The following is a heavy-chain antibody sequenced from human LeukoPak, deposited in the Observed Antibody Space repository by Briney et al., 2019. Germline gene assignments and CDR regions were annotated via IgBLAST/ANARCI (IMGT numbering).Heavy chain of an antibody. CDR1: GVSFSGYY. CDR3: ARGSSTVTPYYYMDV. Sequence: AETLSLTCAVYGVSFSGYYWSWIRQPPGKGLEWIGEINHSGSTNYNPSLKSRVTISVDTSKNQFSLKLSSVTAADTAVYYCARGSSTVTPYYYMDVWGKGTTVTVSS. CDR2: INHSGST. D-gene: IGHD4-17*01. V-gene: IGHV4-34*01. J-gene: IGHJ6*03.